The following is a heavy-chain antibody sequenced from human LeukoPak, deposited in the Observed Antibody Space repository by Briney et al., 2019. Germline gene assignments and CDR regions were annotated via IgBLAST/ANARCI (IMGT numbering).Heavy chain of an antibody. CDR3: ARDGMGAAAGFDP. D-gene: IGHD6-13*01. CDR1: GYTFTSYD. Sequence: ASVKVSCKASGYTFTSYDINWVREATGQGLEWMGWMNPNSGNTGYAQKFQGRVTMTRNTSIRTAYMELSSLRSEDTAMYYCARDGMGAAAGFDPWGQGTLVTVSS. J-gene: IGHJ5*02. V-gene: IGHV1-8*01. CDR2: MNPNSGNT.